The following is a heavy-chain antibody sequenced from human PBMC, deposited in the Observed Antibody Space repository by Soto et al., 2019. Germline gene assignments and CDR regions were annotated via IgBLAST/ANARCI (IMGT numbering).Heavy chain of an antibody. CDR3: ARDRETTSWGGPGFDP. Sequence: ASVKVSCKASGYTFTGYYMHWVRQAPGQGLEWMGWINPNSGGTNYAQKFQGRVTMTRDTSISTAYMELSRLRSDDTAVYYCARDRETTSWGGPGFDPWGQGTLVTVSS. D-gene: IGHD3-16*01. CDR2: INPNSGGT. J-gene: IGHJ5*02. V-gene: IGHV1-2*02. CDR1: GYTFTGYY.